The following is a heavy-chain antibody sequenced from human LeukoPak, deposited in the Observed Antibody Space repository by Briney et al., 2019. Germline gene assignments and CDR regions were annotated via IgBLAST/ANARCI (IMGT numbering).Heavy chain of an antibody. CDR3: AKPPRGYRAGDRWYFYL. CDR1: GFTFSSYA. CDR2: ISTSGDAT. J-gene: IGHJ2*01. D-gene: IGHD5-18*01. Sequence: GGSLRLSCAASGFTFSSYAMAWVRQAPGRGLEWVSSISTSGDATYYADSVRGRFTFSRDNSKNTLYLRMNSLRGEDTAVYYCAKPPRGYRAGDRWYFYLWGRGTLVTVSS. V-gene: IGHV3-23*01.